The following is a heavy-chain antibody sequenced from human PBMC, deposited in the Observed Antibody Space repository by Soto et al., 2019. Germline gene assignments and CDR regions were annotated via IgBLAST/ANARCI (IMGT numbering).Heavy chain of an antibody. CDR1: GYAFTSYA. V-gene: IGHV1-3*01. J-gene: IGHJ3*02. D-gene: IGHD3-16*02. Sequence: SVKVTCEASGYAFTSYAMHWVRQAPGQRLEWMGWINAGNGNTKYSQEFQGRVTITRDTSASTAYMELSSLRSEDTAVYYCARGSTIMITFGGVIPLGAFDIWRQGTMVTVSS. CDR3: ARGSTIMITFGGVIPLGAFDI. CDR2: INAGNGNT.